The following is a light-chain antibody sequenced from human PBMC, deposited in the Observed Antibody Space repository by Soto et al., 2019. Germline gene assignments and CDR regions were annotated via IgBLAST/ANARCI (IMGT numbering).Light chain of an antibody. CDR2: DAS. CDR1: QSVSRSY. V-gene: IGKV3D-20*01. J-gene: IGKJ2*01. Sequence: EIVLTQSPATLSLSPGERATLSCGASQSVSRSYLAWYQQKPGLAPRLLIYDASSRATGIPDRFSGSVSGTGFTLTISRLEPEDFAVYYCQHYGNSPYTFGQGTKLEIK. CDR3: QHYGNSPYT.